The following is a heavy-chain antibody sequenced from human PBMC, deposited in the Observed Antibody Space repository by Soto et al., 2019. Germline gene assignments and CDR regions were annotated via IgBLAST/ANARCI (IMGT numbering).Heavy chain of an antibody. CDR3: ARDRVLLWFGELGGGFDP. V-gene: IGHV1-3*05. CDR2: INAGNGNT. D-gene: IGHD3-10*01. Sequence: QVQLVQSGAEEKKPGASVKVSCKASEYTFTSYAMHWVRQAPGQRLEWMGWINAGNGNTKYSQKFQGRVTITRDTSASTAYMELSSLRSEDTAVYYCARDRVLLWFGELGGGFDPWGQGTLVTVSS. J-gene: IGHJ5*02. CDR1: EYTFTSYA.